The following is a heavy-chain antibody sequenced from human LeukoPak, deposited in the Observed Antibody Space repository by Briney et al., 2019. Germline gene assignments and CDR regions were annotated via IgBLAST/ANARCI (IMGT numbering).Heavy chain of an antibody. CDR2: IYYSGST. CDR3: ARDLLSTAGYFDY. Sequence: PSETLSLTCTVSGGSISSSAYYWGWIRQPPGKGLEWIGYIYYSGSTNYNPSLKSRVTISVDTSKNQFSLNLSSVTAADTAVYYCARDLLSTAGYFDYWGQGTLVTVSS. CDR1: GGSISSSAYY. D-gene: IGHD6-19*01. J-gene: IGHJ4*02. V-gene: IGHV4-61*08.